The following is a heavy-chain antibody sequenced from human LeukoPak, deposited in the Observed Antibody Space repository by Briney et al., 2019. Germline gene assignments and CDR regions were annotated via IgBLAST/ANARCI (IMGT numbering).Heavy chain of an antibody. CDR1: AGSISSYY. J-gene: IGHJ1*01. CDR2: IYYSGST. V-gene: IGHV4-59*08. CDR3: ARLYSSGWTPRYFQH. Sequence: PSQTMSLTCTVSAGSISSYYWSWIRQPPGKGLEWIGYIYYSGSTNYNTSLKSRVTISVDTSKNQFSLKLSSVTAADTAVYYCARLYSSGWTPRYFQHWGQGTLVTVSS. D-gene: IGHD6-19*01.